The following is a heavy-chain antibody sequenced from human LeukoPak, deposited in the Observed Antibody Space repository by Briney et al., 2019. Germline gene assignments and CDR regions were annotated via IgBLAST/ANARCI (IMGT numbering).Heavy chain of an antibody. V-gene: IGHV3-23*01. D-gene: IGHD6-19*01. CDR2: ISGSGGST. CDR1: GFTFSSYA. CDR3: AKDRSSSTIAVRGGY. Sequence: GGSLRLSCAASGFTFSSYAMSWVRQAPGKGLEWVSAISGSGGSTYYADSVKGRFTISRDNSKNTLYLQMTSLRAEDTALYYCAKDRSSSTIAVRGGYWGQGTLVTVSS. J-gene: IGHJ4*02.